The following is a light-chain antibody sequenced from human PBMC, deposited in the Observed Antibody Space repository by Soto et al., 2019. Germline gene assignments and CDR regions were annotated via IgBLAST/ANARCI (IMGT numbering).Light chain of an antibody. J-gene: IGKJ2*01. Sequence: EIVMPQSPATLSVSPGERATLSCRASQSVSSNLAWYQQKPGQAPRLLIYGASTRATDIPARFSGSGSGTGFTLSISSLQSEDFAVYYCQQYNSWLYTFGRGTKLEIK. CDR3: QQYNSWLYT. CDR1: QSVSSN. CDR2: GAS. V-gene: IGKV3-15*01.